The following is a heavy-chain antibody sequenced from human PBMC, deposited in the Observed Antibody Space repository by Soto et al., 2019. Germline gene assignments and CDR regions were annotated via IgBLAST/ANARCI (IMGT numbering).Heavy chain of an antibody. J-gene: IGHJ5*02. V-gene: IGHV5-51*01. D-gene: IGHD1-1*01. CDR1: GYSFTSYW. CDR3: ARRQTRGKTGTDGVDP. CDR2: IYPGDSDT. Sequence: GESLKISCKGSGYSFTSYWIGWVRQMPGKGLEWMGIIYPGDSDTRYSPSFQGQVTISADKSISTAYLQWSSLKASDTAMYYCARRQTRGKTGTDGVDPWGQGTLVTVSS.